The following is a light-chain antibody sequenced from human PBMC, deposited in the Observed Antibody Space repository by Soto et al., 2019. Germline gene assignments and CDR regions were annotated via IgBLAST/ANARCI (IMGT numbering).Light chain of an antibody. CDR2: DTS. Sequence: LRTQSPAALSVSPGDRSTVSWRASQSASRNVAWYQQKPGQTPRLLSYDTSIRATGVPARFRGSASGTEFTLAITSLQSEDFAVYYCQHYANWPLTFGGGTKVDIK. J-gene: IGKJ4*01. V-gene: IGKV3-15*01. CDR3: QHYANWPLT. CDR1: QSASRN.